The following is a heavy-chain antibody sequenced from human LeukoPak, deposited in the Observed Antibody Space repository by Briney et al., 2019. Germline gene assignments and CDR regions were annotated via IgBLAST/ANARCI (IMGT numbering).Heavy chain of an antibody. V-gene: IGHV4-34*01. J-gene: IGHJ4*02. CDR1: GGSFIGYF. CDR3: AXVTRRRTTGEIFGRYLDY. D-gene: IGHD3-10*01. Sequence: SEPLSLTCAVYGGSFIGYFWTWIRQSPGKGLEWIGEISAGGNSNENPSLKSRVTISVDRSKNQFSLILNSVTAADTALYYFAXVTRRRTTGEIFGRYLDYWGLGTLVTVSS. CDR2: ISAGGNS.